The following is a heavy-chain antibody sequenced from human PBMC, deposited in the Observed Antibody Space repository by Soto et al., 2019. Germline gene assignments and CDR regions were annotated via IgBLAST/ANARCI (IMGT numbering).Heavy chain of an antibody. CDR2: ISWNSGSI. D-gene: IGHD2-21*02. J-gene: IGHJ4*02. CDR3: ARVGGDQRTEVYFDY. V-gene: IGHV3-9*01. Sequence: GGSLRLSCAASGFTFDDYAMHWVRQAPGKGLEWVSGISWNSGSIGYADSVKGRFTISRDNAKNSLYLQMNSLRAADTAVYYCARVGGDQRTEVYFDYWGQGTLVTVSS. CDR1: GFTFDDYA.